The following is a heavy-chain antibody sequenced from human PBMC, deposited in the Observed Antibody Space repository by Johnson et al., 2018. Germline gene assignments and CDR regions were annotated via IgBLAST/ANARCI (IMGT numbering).Heavy chain of an antibody. CDR1: GFTFSSYA. J-gene: IGHJ6*02. Sequence: QVQLVESGGGVVQXGRSXRLXCAASGFTFSSYAMHWVRQAPGKGLAWVAVIASDGSNEEYAAYVKGRFTVSRDSSKTTLDLQINSRRVEDTAVYVCAKVIVVIDYHYGMDVWGQGNTVTVSS. CDR3: AKVIVVIDYHYGMDV. V-gene: IGHV3-30*18. D-gene: IGHD3-22*01. CDR2: IASDGSNE.